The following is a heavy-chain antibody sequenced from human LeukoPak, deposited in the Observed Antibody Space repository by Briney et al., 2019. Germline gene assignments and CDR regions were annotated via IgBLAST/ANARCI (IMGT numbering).Heavy chain of an antibody. Sequence: GVSVKVSCKASGYTFTGYYMHWVRQAPGQGLEWMGWINPNSGGTNYAQKFQGRVTMTRDTSVSTAYMELSRLRSDDTAVYYCARSIHFDWLFDYWGQGTLVTVSS. J-gene: IGHJ4*02. D-gene: IGHD3-9*01. CDR1: GYTFTGYY. V-gene: IGHV1-2*02. CDR3: ARSIHFDWLFDY. CDR2: INPNSGGT.